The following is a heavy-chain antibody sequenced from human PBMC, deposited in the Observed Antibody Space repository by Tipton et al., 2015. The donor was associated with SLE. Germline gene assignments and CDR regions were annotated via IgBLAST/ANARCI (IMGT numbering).Heavy chain of an antibody. CDR1: GGTFSSYT. V-gene: IGHV1-69*09. J-gene: IGHJ4*02. CDR2: IIPILGIA. CDR3: AEVGGNSWYYFAS. D-gene: IGHD1-26*01. Sequence: QLVQSGAEVKKPGSSVKVSCKASGGTFSSYTISWVRQAPGQGLEWMGRIIPILGIANYAQKFQGRVTITADKSTSTAYMELSSLRSEDTAVYYCAEVGGNSWYYFASWGLVSRVTAPS.